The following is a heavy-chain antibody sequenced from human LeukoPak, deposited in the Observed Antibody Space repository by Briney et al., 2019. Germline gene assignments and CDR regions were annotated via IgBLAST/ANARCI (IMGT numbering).Heavy chain of an antibody. V-gene: IGHV1-2*02. CDR2: INPNSGGT. CDR3: AIVGIALAAPPHGRGSVTGNFDY. Sequence: ASVKVSCKASGYTFTGYYMHWVRQAPGQGLEWMGWINPNSGGTNYAQKFQGRVTMTRDTSISTAYMELSRLRSDDTAVYYCAIVGIALAAPPHGRGSVTGNFDYWGQGTLVTVSS. D-gene: IGHD6-19*01. CDR1: GYTFTGYY. J-gene: IGHJ4*02.